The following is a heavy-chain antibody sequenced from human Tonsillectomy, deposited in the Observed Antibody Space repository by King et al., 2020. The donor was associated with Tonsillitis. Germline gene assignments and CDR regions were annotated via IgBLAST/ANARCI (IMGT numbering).Heavy chain of an antibody. CDR2: IYYSGAS. CDR1: GGSITSGDFS. Sequence: QVQLQESGPGLVKPSETLSLTCAVSGGSITSGDFSWSWIRQPPGKGLEWIGYIYYSGASYHNPSLKSRLSISVDTSQNQFSLKVTSVTVADTAVYYCATVTSGSYLSYWGQGTLVTVSS. V-gene: IGHV4-30-4*01. J-gene: IGHJ4*02. D-gene: IGHD1-26*01. CDR3: ATVTSGSYLSY.